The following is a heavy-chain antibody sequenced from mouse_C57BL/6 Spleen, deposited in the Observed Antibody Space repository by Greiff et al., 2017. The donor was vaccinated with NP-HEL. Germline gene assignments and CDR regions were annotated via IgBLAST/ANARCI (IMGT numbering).Heavy chain of an antibody. D-gene: IGHD2-1*01. V-gene: IGHV1-82*01. CDR1: GYAFSSSW. Sequence: QVQLQQSGPELVKPGASVKISCKASGYAFSSSWMNWVKQRPGKGLEWIGRIYPGDGDTNYNGKFKGKATLTADKSSSTAYMQLSSLTSEDSAVYCCARRGPLYYGNIAGDAMDYWGQGTSVTVSS. CDR3: ARRGPLYYGNIAGDAMDY. CDR2: IYPGDGDT. J-gene: IGHJ4*01.